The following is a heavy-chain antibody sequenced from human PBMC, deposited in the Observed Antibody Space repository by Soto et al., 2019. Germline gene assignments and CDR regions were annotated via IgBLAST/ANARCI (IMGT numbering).Heavy chain of an antibody. Sequence: EVQLVESGGGLVQPGWSLRLSCAASGFTFSSYSMNWVRQAPGKGLEWVSYISSSSSTIYYADSVKGRFTISRDNAKNSLYLQMNSLSAEDTAVYYCARTGGQYQLLWNIGRYFDYWGQGTLVTVSS. CDR1: GFTFSSYS. D-gene: IGHD2-2*01. J-gene: IGHJ4*02. CDR3: ARTGGQYQLLWNIGRYFDY. CDR2: ISSSSSTI. V-gene: IGHV3-48*01.